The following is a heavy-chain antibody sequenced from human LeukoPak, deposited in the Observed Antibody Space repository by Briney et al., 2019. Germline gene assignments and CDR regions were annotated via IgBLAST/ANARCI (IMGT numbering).Heavy chain of an antibody. D-gene: IGHD3-9*01. V-gene: IGHV3-30*18. CDR1: VCTFSSYG. CDR3: AKDWVSGPRSRDILTGYYGLGDY. Sequence: GGSLRLSCAASVCTFSSYGMHSVRQAPGKGLEWVAVISYDGSNKYYADSVKGRFTISRDNSKNTLYLQMNSLRAEDTTVYYCAKDWVSGPRSRDILTGYYGLGDYWGQGTLVTVSS. CDR2: ISYDGSNK. J-gene: IGHJ4*02.